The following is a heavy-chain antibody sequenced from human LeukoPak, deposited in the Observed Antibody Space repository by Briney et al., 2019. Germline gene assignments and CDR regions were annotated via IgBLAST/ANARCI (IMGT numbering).Heavy chain of an antibody. V-gene: IGHV4-39*01. CDR1: GGSISSSGYY. Sequence: PSETLSLTCTASGGSISSSGYYWGWIRQPPGKGLEWIASINYSGTTYYNPSLKSRVTISEDRSKNQFSLHLNSVTPEDTAVYYCARRLTQYDCFDPWGQGILVTVSS. J-gene: IGHJ5*02. D-gene: IGHD2-2*01. CDR3: ARRLTQYDCFDP. CDR2: INYSGTT.